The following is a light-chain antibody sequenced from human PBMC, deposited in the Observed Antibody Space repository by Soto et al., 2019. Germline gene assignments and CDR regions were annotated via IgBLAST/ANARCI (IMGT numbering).Light chain of an antibody. V-gene: IGKV3-11*01. J-gene: IGKJ4*01. CDR2: DAS. CDR1: QSVSSY. CDR3: QQRSNCPLT. Sequence: EIVLTQSPATLSLSPGERATLSCRASQSVSSYLAWYQQKPGQAPRLLIYDASNRATGIPARFSGSGSGTDFTLTISSLGPEDFAVYYYQQRSNCPLTFGGGTKVEIK.